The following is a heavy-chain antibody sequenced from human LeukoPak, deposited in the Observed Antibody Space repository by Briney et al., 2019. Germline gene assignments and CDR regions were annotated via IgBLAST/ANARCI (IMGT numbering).Heavy chain of an antibody. D-gene: IGHD3-10*01. J-gene: IGHJ4*02. CDR2: INHSGST. CDR3: ARVYYYGSGSFDH. Sequence: KPSETLSLTCAVYGGSFSGYYWSWIRQPPGKGLEWIGEINHSGSTNYNPSLKSRVTISVDTSKNQFSLKLSSVTAADTAVYYCARVYYYGSGSFDHWGQGTLVTVSS. V-gene: IGHV4-34*01. CDR1: GGSFSGYY.